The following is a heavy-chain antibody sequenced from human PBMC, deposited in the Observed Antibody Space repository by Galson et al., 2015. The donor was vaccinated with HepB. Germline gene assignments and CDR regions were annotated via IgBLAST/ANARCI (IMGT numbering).Heavy chain of an antibody. CDR3: GSGWHDAFAI. Sequence: SLRLSCAASGFTFSRYPMYWVRQAPGKGLECVSVISSDGGSTYYVDSVKGRFTISRDNSKSTLYFQMSSLRIEDTAVYYCGSGWHDAFAIWGQGTMVAVSS. J-gene: IGHJ3*02. V-gene: IGHV3-64D*06. CDR2: ISSDGGST. CDR1: GFTFSRYP. D-gene: IGHD6-19*01.